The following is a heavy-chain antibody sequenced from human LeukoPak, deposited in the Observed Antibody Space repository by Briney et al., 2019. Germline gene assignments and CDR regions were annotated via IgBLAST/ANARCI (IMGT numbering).Heavy chain of an antibody. D-gene: IGHD6-19*01. J-gene: IGHJ5*02. Sequence: GASVKVSCKASGYTFTGSYMHWVRQAPGQGLEWMGWINPNSGGTNYAQKFQGRVTMTRDTSISTAYMELSRLRSDDTAVYYCARATSIAVAGTYWFDPWGQGTLVTVSS. V-gene: IGHV1-2*02. CDR1: GYTFTGSY. CDR2: INPNSGGT. CDR3: ARATSIAVAGTYWFDP.